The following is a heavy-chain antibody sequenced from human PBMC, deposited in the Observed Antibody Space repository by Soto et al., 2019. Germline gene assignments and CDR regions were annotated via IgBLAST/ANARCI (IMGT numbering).Heavy chain of an antibody. CDR2: IWYDGSNK. CDR3: ARGYYNTIDFDY. J-gene: IGHJ4*02. D-gene: IGHD3-9*01. V-gene: IGHV3-33*01. CDR1: GFTFSSYG. Sequence: PGGSLRLSCAASGFTFSSYGMHWVRQAPGKGLEWVAVIWYDGSNKYYADSVKGRFTISRDNSKNTLYLQMNSLRAEDTAVYYCARGYYNTIDFDYWGQGTLVTVSP.